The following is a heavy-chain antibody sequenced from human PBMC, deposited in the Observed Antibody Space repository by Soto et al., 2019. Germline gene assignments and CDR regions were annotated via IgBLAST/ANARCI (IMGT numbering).Heavy chain of an antibody. Sequence: QVQLVESGGGEVQPGRSLRLSCAASGFTFSSYGMHWVRQAPGKGLEWVAVIWYDGSNKYYADSVKGRFTISRDNSKNTLYLQMNSLRAEDTAVYYCARDLSMWRQLPVYWGQGTLVTVSS. CDR3: ARDLSMWRQLPVY. D-gene: IGHD6-13*01. CDR1: GFTFSSYG. J-gene: IGHJ4*02. V-gene: IGHV3-33*01. CDR2: IWYDGSNK.